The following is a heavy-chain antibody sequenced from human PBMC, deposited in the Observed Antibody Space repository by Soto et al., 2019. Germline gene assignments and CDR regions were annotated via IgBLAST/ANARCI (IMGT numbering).Heavy chain of an antibody. Sequence: SVKVSCKASGGTFSSYAISWVRQAPGQGLEWMGGIIPIFGTANYAQKFQGRVTITADESTSTAYMELSSLRSEDTAVYYCASRPRIYVGESLPTDLDYWGQGTLVTVSS. D-gene: IGHD3-10*01. CDR3: ASRPRIYVGESLPTDLDY. V-gene: IGHV1-69*13. CDR1: GGTFSSYA. J-gene: IGHJ4*02. CDR2: IIPIFGTA.